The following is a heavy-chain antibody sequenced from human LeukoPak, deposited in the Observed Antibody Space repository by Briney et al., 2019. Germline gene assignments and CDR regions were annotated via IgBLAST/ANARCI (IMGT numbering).Heavy chain of an antibody. CDR3: ARVIDSSGYYLHY. Sequence: ASVTVSCKASGGTFSSYAISWVRQAPGQGLEWMGGIIPIFGTANYAQKFQGRVTITADESTGTAYMELSSLRSEDTAVYYCARVIDSSGYYLHYWGQGTLVTVSS. CDR1: GGTFSSYA. V-gene: IGHV1-69*13. D-gene: IGHD3-22*01. CDR2: IIPIFGTA. J-gene: IGHJ4*02.